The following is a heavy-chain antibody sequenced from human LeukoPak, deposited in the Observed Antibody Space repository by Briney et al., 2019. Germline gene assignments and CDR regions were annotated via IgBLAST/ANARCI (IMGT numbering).Heavy chain of an antibody. D-gene: IGHD2-15*01. CDR1: GYKFTNYW. CDR2: INPDDSET. CDR3: ARLVVAAAISY. Sequence: GESLKISCQASGYKFTNYWIGWVRQMSGKGLEWMGTINPDDSETTYSPSFQGQVTISVDKSVSTAYLQWTSLKASDTAMYYCARLVVAAAISYWGQGTLVNVFS. V-gene: IGHV5-51*01. J-gene: IGHJ4*02.